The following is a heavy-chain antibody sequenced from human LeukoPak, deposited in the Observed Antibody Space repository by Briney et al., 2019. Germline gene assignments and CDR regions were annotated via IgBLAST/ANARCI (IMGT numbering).Heavy chain of an antibody. CDR2: ISSGTTYI. V-gene: IGHV3-21*01. D-gene: IGHD4-17*01. CDR1: GFTFSSYS. J-gene: IGHJ6*02. CDR3: ARASDYGDYFSGMDV. Sequence: GGSLRLSCATSGFTFSSYSMNWIRQAPGKGLEWVSSISSGTTYIYYADSLKGRFTISRDNAKSSLYLQMNSLRAGDTAVYYCARASDYGDYFSGMDVWGQGTTVTVSS.